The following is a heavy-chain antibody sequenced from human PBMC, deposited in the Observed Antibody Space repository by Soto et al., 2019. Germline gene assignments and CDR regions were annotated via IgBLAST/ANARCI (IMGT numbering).Heavy chain of an antibody. Sequence: PGGSLRLSCAASGFTFSSYSMNWVRQAPGKGLEWVSSISSSSYIHYADSVKGRFTISRDNSKNSLYLQMNSLRAEDTAVYYCASAPYYDILTGYYRRNYFDYWGQGTLVTVSS. J-gene: IGHJ4*02. D-gene: IGHD3-9*01. V-gene: IGHV3-21*04. CDR3: ASAPYYDILTGYYRRNYFDY. CDR2: ISSSSYI. CDR1: GFTFSSYS.